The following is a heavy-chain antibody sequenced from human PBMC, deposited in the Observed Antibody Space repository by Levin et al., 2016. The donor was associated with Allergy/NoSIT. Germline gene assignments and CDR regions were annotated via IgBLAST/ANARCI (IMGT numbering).Heavy chain of an antibody. J-gene: IGHJ6*03. CDR2: IYYTGST. Sequence: GSLRLSCTVSGGSISGYYWSWIRQPPGKGLECIGYIYYTGSTNYNPSLKSRVTISVDTSKNQFSLKLSSVTAADTAVYYCARSTSYYYYYMDVWGKGTTVTVSS. CDR1: GGSISGYY. V-gene: IGHV4-59*01. CDR3: ARSTSYYYYYMDV.